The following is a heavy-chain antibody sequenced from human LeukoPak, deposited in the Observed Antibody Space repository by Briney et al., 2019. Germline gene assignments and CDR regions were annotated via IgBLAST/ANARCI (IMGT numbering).Heavy chain of an antibody. D-gene: IGHD3-22*01. V-gene: IGHV1-2*02. J-gene: IGHJ5*01. CDR1: GYTFTGYY. Sequence: ASVKVSCKASGYTFTGYYIHWVRQAPGQGLEWMGWINPNSGGTKYAQKFQGRVTMTRDTSISTACMELSRLTSDDTAVYFCARGYRDSSGPCLDSWGQGTLVTVSS. CDR2: INPNSGGT. CDR3: ARGYRDSSGPCLDS.